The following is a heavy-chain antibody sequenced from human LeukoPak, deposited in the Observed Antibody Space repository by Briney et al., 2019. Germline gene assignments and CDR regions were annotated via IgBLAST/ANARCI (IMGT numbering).Heavy chain of an antibody. Sequence: SETLSLTCTVSGYSISSGYYWGWIRQPPGKGLEWIGNIYHNGSTDYNPSLKSRVTISVVTSKNQFSLKLSSVTAADTAVYYCARVGGDSSGYYSYYYYYYMDVWGKGTTVTVSS. J-gene: IGHJ6*03. CDR2: IYHNGST. CDR3: ARVGGDSSGYYSYYYYYYMDV. CDR1: GYSISSGYY. V-gene: IGHV4-38-2*02. D-gene: IGHD3-22*01.